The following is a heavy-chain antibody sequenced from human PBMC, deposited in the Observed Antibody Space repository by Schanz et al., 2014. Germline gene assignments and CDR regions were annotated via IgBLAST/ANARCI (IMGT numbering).Heavy chain of an antibody. V-gene: IGHV3-11*05. J-gene: IGHJ4*02. Sequence: QVQLVESGGGLVKPGGSLRLSCAASGLTFSDYYMSWIRQAPGKGLEWVSYISSSSSYTNYADSVKGRITISRDNAKNLLYLQMNGLRVEDTAVYYCARDLISSGWYGWGQGTLVTVSS. CDR3: ARDLISSGWYG. D-gene: IGHD6-19*01. CDR2: ISSSSSYT. CDR1: GLTFSDYY.